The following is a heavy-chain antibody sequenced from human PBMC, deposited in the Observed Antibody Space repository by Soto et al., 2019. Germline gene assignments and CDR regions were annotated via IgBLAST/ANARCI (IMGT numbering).Heavy chain of an antibody. CDR2: VYPILSMS. J-gene: IGHJ4*02. V-gene: IGHV1-69*04. CDR1: GDTFSFYS. CDR3: ATSYGSGYRAFDY. D-gene: IGHD3-10*01. Sequence: QVQLVQSGAEVKRPGYSVKVSSKASGDTFSFYSINWVRQAPGLGLEWMGRVYPILSMSNYAQRFQGRVTMTADKSTSTAYMELSGLRSEDTAMYYCATSYGSGYRAFDYWGQGALVTVSS.